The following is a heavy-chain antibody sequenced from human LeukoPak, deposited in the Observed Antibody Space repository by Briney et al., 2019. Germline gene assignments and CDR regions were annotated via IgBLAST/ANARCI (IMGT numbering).Heavy chain of an antibody. V-gene: IGHV4-31*03. J-gene: IGHJ6*02. CDR2: ISYSGST. D-gene: IGHD2-2*01. CDR3: ARELVVPATASNYYYYGMDV. Sequence: SQTLSLTCTVSGGSISSGGYYWSWIRQHPGKGLEWIGYISYSGSTYYNPSLKSRVTISVDTSKNQFSLKLSSVTAADTAVYYCARELVVPATASNYYYYGMDVWGQGTTVTVSS. CDR1: GGSISSGGYY.